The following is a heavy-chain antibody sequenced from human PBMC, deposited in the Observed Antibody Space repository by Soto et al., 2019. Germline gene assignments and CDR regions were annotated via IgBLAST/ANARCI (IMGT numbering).Heavy chain of an antibody. Sequence: GGSLRLSCAASGFTFSSYWMHWVRQAPGKGLVWVSRINSDGSSTSYADSVKGRFTISRDNAKNTLYLQMNSLRAEDTAVYYCASGTITIFGVANDAFDIWGQGTMVTVSS. CDR3: ASGTITIFGVANDAFDI. CDR1: GFTFSSYW. CDR2: INSDGSST. V-gene: IGHV3-74*01. J-gene: IGHJ3*02. D-gene: IGHD3-3*01.